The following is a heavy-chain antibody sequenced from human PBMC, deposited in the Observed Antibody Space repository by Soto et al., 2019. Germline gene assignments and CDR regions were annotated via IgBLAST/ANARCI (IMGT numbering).Heavy chain of an antibody. Sequence: EVQLVESGGGLVQPGGSLRLSCAASGFTFSRYAMYWVRQAPGKGLEDVSAISSNGGSTYYANSVKGRFTISRDNSKNTLYLQMGSLRAEDMAVYYCARSGDNGYSFDYWGQGTLVTVSS. D-gene: IGHD3-10*01. V-gene: IGHV3-64*01. CDR2: ISSNGGST. CDR1: GFTFSRYA. J-gene: IGHJ4*02. CDR3: ARSGDNGYSFDY.